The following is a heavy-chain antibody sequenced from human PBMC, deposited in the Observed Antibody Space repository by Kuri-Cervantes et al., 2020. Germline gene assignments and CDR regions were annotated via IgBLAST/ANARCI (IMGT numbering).Heavy chain of an antibody. CDR3: GRGYSSGWYRTPEYVQH. CDR1: GFTFGEYA. V-gene: IGHV3-9*01. J-gene: IGHJ1*01. CDR2: INWNDGNR. Sequence: SLKISCVTSGFTFGEYAMHWVRQAPGRGLEWVSGINWNDGNRDSADSVKGRFTISRDNAKNSLYLQMNILRAEDTAVYYCGRGYSSGWYRTPEYVQHWGQGTLVTVSS. D-gene: IGHD6-19*01.